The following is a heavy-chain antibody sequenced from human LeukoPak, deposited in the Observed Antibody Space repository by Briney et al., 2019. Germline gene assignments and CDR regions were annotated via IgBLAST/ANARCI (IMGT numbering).Heavy chain of an antibody. V-gene: IGHV3-30*04. D-gene: IGHD2-15*01. CDR2: ISYDGSNK. CDR1: GFTFSSYA. Sequence: GGSMRLSCAASGFTFSSYAMHWVRQAPGKGLEWVAVISYDGSNKYYADSVKGRFTISRDNSKNTLYLQMNSLRAEDTAVYYCARDVVLGVVVVVSYGMDVWGQGPRSPSP. CDR3: ARDVVLGVVVVVSYGMDV. J-gene: IGHJ6*02.